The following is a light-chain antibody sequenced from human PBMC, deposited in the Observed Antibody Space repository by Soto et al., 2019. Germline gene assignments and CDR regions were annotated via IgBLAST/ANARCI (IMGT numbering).Light chain of an antibody. J-gene: IGLJ1*01. CDR1: SSDVGGYNY. CDR3: NSYAGSNNPFG. Sequence: QSVLTQPPSASGSPGQSVTISCTGTSSDVGGYNYVSWYQQHPGKAPKLMIYEVSKRPSGVPDRFSGSKSGNTASLTVSGLQAEDEADYYCNSYAGSNNPFGFGTGTKVTVL. V-gene: IGLV2-8*01. CDR2: EVS.